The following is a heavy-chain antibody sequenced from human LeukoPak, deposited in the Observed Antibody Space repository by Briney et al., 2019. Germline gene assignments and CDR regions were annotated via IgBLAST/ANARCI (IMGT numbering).Heavy chain of an antibody. V-gene: IGHV3-7*03. D-gene: IGHD3-3*01. CDR2: IKEDVSDK. CDR3: ARVGVAGFDY. J-gene: IGHJ4*02. CDR1: GFTIDDYW. Sequence: RGSLRLSCAASGFTIDDYWMSWVRQAPGKGLGWVANIKEDVSDKYYVDSVKGRFTISRDNAKNSLYLQMSRLRAEDTAVYYCARVGVAGFDYWGQGILVTVSS.